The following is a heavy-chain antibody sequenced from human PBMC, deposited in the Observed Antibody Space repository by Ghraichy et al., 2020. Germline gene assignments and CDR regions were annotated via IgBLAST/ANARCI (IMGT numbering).Heavy chain of an antibody. J-gene: IGHJ4*02. V-gene: IGHV3-64*01. Sequence: GGSLRLSCAASGFTFSSYAMHWVRQAPGKGLEYVSAISSNGGSTYYANSVKGRFTISRDNSKNTLYLQMGSLRAEDMAVYYCARSIVGASRAGSFDYWGQGTLVTVSS. CDR3: ARSIVGASRAGSFDY. CDR1: GFTFSSYA. CDR2: ISSNGGST. D-gene: IGHD1-26*01.